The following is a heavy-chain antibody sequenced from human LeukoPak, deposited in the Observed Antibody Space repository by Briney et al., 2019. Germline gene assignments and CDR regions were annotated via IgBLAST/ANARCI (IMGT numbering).Heavy chain of an antibody. V-gene: IGHV1-69*06. CDR1: GGTFSSYA. CDR2: IIPIFGTA. J-gene: IGHJ6*03. D-gene: IGHD2-2*01. Sequence: GASVKVSCKASGGTFSSYAISWVRQAPGQGLEWMGGIIPIFGTANYAQKFQGRVTITADKSTSTAYMELSSLRSEDTAVYYCARDQVVPAARGYYYYMDVWGKGTTVTVSS. CDR3: ARDQVVPAARGYYYYMDV.